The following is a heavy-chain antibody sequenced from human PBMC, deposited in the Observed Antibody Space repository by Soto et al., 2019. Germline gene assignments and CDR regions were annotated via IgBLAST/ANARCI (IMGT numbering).Heavy chain of an antibody. V-gene: IGHV1-18*01. CDR2: INTYNGNS. CDR3: ARDCTGGSCFCIY. CDR1: GYTLTNYA. Sequence: QVQQVQSAAEVKKPGASVKVSCKASGYTLTNYAMSWVRQAPGQGPEWMGWINTYNGNSNYAQKFQGRVTMTTDTSTNTAYMELRSLTSDDTAVYYCARDCTGGSCFCIYWGQGTLVTVSS. D-gene: IGHD2-15*01. J-gene: IGHJ4*02.